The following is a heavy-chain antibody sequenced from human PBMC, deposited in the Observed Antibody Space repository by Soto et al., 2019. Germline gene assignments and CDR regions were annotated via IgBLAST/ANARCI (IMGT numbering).Heavy chain of an antibody. Sequence: TSETLSLTCTVSGGSISSYYWSWIRQPPGKGLEWIGYIYYSGSTNYNPSLKSRVTLSVDTSKNQFSLKLSSVTAADTAVYYCARLGGSYAVPHFDYWGQGTLVTVSS. J-gene: IGHJ4*02. CDR2: IYYSGST. V-gene: IGHV4-59*08. D-gene: IGHD1-26*01. CDR3: ARLGGSYAVPHFDY. CDR1: GGSISSYY.